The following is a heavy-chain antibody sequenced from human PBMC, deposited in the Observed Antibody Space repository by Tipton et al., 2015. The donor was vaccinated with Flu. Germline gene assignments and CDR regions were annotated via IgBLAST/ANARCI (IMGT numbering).Heavy chain of an antibody. J-gene: IGHJ4*02. CDR1: GGSFSGYY. D-gene: IGHD6-13*01. CDR3: ARVGSAAAGTN. Sequence: LTCAVYGGSFSGYYWSWIRQPPGKGLEWIGEINHSGSTNYNPSLKSRVTISVDTSKNQFSLKLSSVTAADTAVYYCARVGSAAAGTNWGQGTLVTVSS. CDR2: INHSGST. V-gene: IGHV4-34*01.